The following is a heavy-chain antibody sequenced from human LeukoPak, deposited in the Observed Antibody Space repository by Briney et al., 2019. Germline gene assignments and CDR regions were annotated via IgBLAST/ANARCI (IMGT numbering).Heavy chain of an antibody. CDR2: ISSSGSTI. J-gene: IGHJ4*02. CDR3: ARVSSWPKYSSSSGPADY. Sequence: PGGSLRLSCAASGFTFSDYYMSWIRQAPGKGLEWVSYISSSGSTIYYADSVKGRFTISRDNAKNSLYLQMNSLRAEDTAVYYCARVSSWPKYSSSSGPADYWGQGTLVTVSS. V-gene: IGHV3-11*04. CDR1: GFTFSDYY. D-gene: IGHD6-6*01.